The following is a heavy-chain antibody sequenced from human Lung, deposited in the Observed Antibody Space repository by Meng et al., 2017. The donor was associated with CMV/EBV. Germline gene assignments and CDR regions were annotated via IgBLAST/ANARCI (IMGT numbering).Heavy chain of an antibody. J-gene: IGHJ4*02. D-gene: IGHD2-15*01. CDR2: INTNTGNP. Sequence: QVLLFESCSELKKPGAPVKVSFKASGYTFTSYAMNWVRQAPGQGLEWMGWINTNTGNPTYAQGFTGRFVFSLDTSVSTAYLQISSLKAADTAVYYCARLYCSGGSCYTIDYWGQGTLVTVSS. V-gene: IGHV7-4-1*02. CDR1: GYTFTSYA. CDR3: ARLYCSGGSCYTIDY.